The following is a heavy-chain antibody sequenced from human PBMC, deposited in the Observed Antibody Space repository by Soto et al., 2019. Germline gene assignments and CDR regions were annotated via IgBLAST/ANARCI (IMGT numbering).Heavy chain of an antibody. D-gene: IGHD3-10*01. J-gene: IGHJ5*02. CDR3: ARISGSGHLGWFDP. CDR2: IWYDGSYR. Sequence: GGSLRLSCISSGFTFNTYGVFWARQAPGTGLEWVAGIWYDGSYRYYVDSVKGRFTVSRDNSKNTVYLEMNNLRAEDTAVYYCARISGSGHLGWFDPWGQGTLVTVSS. CDR1: GFTFNTYG. V-gene: IGHV3-33*01.